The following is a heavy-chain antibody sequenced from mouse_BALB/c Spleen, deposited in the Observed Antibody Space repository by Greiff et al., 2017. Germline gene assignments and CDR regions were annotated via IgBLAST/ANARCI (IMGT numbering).Heavy chain of an antibody. V-gene: IGHV7-3*02. CDR2: IRNKANGYTT. D-gene: IGHD4-1*01. CDR3: ARDHPKLAGFAY. J-gene: IGHJ3*01. Sequence: EVMLVESGGGLVQPGGSLRLSCATSGFTFTDYYMSWVRQPPGKALEWLGFIRNKANGYTTEYSASVKGRFTISRDNSQSILYLQMNTLRAEDSATYYCARDHPKLAGFAYWGQGTLVTVSA. CDR1: GFTFTDYY.